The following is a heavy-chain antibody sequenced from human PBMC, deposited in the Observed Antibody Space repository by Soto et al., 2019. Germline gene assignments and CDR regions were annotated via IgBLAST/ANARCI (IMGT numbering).Heavy chain of an antibody. CDR2: INGRGNYI. D-gene: IGHD1-26*01. Sequence: GGSLRLSCASSGFTFSTYTMNWVRQAPVNGLEWVSSINGRGNYIYYAESVKGRFTISRDNAKNSLYLQMDRLRAEDTALYYCVREDGKVGTNSAFDYWGLGALVTVSS. CDR1: GFTFSTYT. CDR3: VREDGKVGTNSAFDY. J-gene: IGHJ4*02. V-gene: IGHV3-21*01.